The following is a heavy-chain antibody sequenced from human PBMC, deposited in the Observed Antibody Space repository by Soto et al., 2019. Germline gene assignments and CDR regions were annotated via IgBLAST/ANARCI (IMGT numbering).Heavy chain of an antibody. V-gene: IGHV5-51*01. Sequence: RGALKISRKGSGYNLTPHWIGWGRHMPRERPGGMGIIYPGDSDTRYSPSFQGQVGISVDKSISTAYLQWSSLKASDTAMYYCARPVVRQQLERNYYYYYMDVWGKGTTVTVSS. CDR1: GYNLTPHW. D-gene: IGHD6-13*01. J-gene: IGHJ6*03. CDR3: ARPVVRQQLERNYYYYYMDV. CDR2: IYPGDSDT.